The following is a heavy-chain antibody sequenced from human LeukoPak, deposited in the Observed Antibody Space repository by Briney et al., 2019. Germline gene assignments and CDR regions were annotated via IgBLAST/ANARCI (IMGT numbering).Heavy chain of an antibody. CDR2: ISGSGGST. D-gene: IGHD3-9*01. Sequence: GGSLRLSCAASGFTFSSYAMSWVRQAPGKGLEWVSAISGSGGSTYYADSVKGRFTISRDNSKNTLYLQMNGLRAEDTAVYYCAKDRRYDILTGYFWFDPWGQGTLVTVSS. V-gene: IGHV3-23*01. CDR1: GFTFSSYA. CDR3: AKDRRYDILTGYFWFDP. J-gene: IGHJ5*02.